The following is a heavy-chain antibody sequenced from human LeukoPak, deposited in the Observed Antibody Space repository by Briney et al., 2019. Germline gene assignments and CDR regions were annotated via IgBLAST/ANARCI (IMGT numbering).Heavy chain of an antibody. CDR3: VRDGLGTLPYDW. J-gene: IGHJ4*02. Sequence: GGSLRLSCAASGFPFSNHWVNWVRQGPGEGLAWVSHIRPDGREKKYTHSVKGRFTIARDNAKDTLDLEMNSLRAEDTAVYYCVRDGLGTLPYDWWGQGTLVTVSS. CDR2: IRPDGREK. D-gene: IGHD3/OR15-3a*01. V-gene: IGHV3-74*03. CDR1: GFPFSNHW.